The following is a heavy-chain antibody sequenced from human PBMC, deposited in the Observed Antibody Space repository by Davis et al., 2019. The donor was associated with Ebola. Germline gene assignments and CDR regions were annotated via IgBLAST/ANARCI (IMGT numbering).Heavy chain of an antibody. CDR3: ARHSGGYSSSWGPPQDFDY. D-gene: IGHD6-13*01. CDR2: IYHSGST. J-gene: IGHJ4*02. V-gene: IGHV4-4*02. CDR1: GGSISSSNW. Sequence: SETLSLTCAVSGGSISSSNWWSWVRQPPGKGLEWIGEIYHSGSTNYNPSLKSRVTISVDKSKNQFSLKLSSVTAADTALYYCARHSGGYSSSWGPPQDFDYWGQGTLVTVSS.